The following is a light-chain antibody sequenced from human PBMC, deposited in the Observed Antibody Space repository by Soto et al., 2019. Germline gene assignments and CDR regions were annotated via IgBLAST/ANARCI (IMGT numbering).Light chain of an antibody. CDR3: CAYAGSRTHVL. J-gene: IGLJ2*01. Sequence: QSVLTQPASVSGSPGQSITISCIGTSIDVGSYHLVSWYQQHPGKAPKVLIYEVSERPSGVSNRFSGSKSGNTASLTISGLQAEDEAEYYCCAYAGSRTHVLFGGGTKLTVL. CDR2: EVS. CDR1: SIDVGSYHL. V-gene: IGLV2-23*02.